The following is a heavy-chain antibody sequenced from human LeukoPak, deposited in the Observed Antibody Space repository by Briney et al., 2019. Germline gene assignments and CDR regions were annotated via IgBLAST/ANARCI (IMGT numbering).Heavy chain of an antibody. CDR1: GGSISSYY. CDR3: ARGVIYSSSWARQVDY. CDR2: IYYSGST. V-gene: IGHV4-59*01. D-gene: IGHD6-13*01. J-gene: IGHJ4*02. Sequence: KPSETLSLTCTVSGGSISSYYWSWIRQPPGKGLEWIGYIYYSGSTNYNPSLKSRVTISVDTSKNQFSLKLSSVTAADTAVYYCARGVIYSSSWARQVDYWGQGTLVTVSS.